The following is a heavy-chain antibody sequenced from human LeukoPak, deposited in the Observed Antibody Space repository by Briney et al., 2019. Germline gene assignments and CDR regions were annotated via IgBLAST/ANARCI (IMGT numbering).Heavy chain of an antibody. CDR2: ISHEGSIK. Sequence: GGSLRLSCAASGFTFSSYWIHWVRQAPGKGLEWVAVISHEGSIKYQADSVKGRFTISRDNSRNMVNLQMSSLRDEDTAVYYCARTREQWQVLDYWGQGTLVTVSS. CDR1: GFTFSSYW. V-gene: IGHV3-30*03. J-gene: IGHJ4*02. CDR3: ARTREQWQVLDY. D-gene: IGHD6-19*01.